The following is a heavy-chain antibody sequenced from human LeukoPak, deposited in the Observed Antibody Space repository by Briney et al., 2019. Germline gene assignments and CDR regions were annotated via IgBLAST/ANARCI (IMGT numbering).Heavy chain of an antibody. Sequence: SETLSLTCTVSGGSISSSSYYWGWIRQPPGKGLEWIGSIYYSGGTYYNPSLKSRVTISVDTSKNQFSLKVSSVTAADTAVYYCARRIAADVYYFDYWGQGTLVTVSP. D-gene: IGHD6-13*01. CDR2: IYYSGGT. CDR1: GGSISSSSYY. CDR3: ARRIAADVYYFDY. V-gene: IGHV4-39*01. J-gene: IGHJ4*02.